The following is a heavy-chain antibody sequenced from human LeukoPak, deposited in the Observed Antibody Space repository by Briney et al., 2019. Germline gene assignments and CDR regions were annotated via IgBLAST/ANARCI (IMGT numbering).Heavy chain of an antibody. CDR2: IIEGGDVK. CDR3: ARVGKNGWDFDH. CDR1: GFTFSSYA. J-gene: IGHJ4*02. Sequence: GGSLRLSCAASGFTFSSYAMTWVRQAPGKGLAWVANIIEGGDVKYYVDSVKGRFTISRDNTKNSLYLQMTSLRADDTAVYYCARVGKNGWDFDHWGQGTLVTVSS. V-gene: IGHV3-7*01. D-gene: IGHD6-19*01.